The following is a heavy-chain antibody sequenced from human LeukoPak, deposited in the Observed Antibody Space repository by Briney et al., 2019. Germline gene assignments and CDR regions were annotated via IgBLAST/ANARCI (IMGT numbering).Heavy chain of an antibody. J-gene: IGHJ4*02. Sequence: PGGSLRLSCAASGFTFSSYGMHWVRQAPGKGLEWVAFIRYDGSNKYYADSVKGRFTISRDNSKNTLYLQMNSLRAEDTAVYYCAKGGKPLLSASYWGQGTLVTVSS. D-gene: IGHD2-15*01. CDR1: GFTFSSYG. CDR2: IRYDGSNK. V-gene: IGHV3-30*02. CDR3: AKGGKPLLSASY.